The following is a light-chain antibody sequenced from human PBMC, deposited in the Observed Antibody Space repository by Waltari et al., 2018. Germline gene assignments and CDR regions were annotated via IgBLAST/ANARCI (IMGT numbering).Light chain of an antibody. V-gene: IGLV3-25*03. J-gene: IGLJ2*01. CDR2: KDS. CDR1: ALPKQY. Sequence: SYELTQPPSVSVSPGQTARITCSGDALPKQYAYWYQQKPGQAPVLVIYKDSERPSGCPERFSGSSSGTTVTLTISGVQAEDEADYYCQSADSSGTVVVFGGGTKLTVL. CDR3: QSADSSGTVVV.